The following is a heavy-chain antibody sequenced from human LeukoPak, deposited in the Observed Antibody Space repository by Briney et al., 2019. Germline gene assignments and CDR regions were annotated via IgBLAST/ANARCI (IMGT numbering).Heavy chain of an antibody. Sequence: ASVKVSFKASGYTFTSYAMNWVRQAPGQGLEWMGWINTNTGNPTYAQGFTGRLVFSLDTSVSTAYLQICSLKAEDTAVYYCAVGCSGGSCYSGAFDIWGQGTMVTVSS. V-gene: IGHV7-4-1*01. D-gene: IGHD2-15*01. CDR3: AVGCSGGSCYSGAFDI. CDR2: INTNTGNP. J-gene: IGHJ3*02. CDR1: GYTFTSYA.